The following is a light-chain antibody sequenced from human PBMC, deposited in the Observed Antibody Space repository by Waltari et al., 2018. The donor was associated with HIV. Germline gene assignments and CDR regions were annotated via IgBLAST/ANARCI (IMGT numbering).Light chain of an antibody. CDR2: DVK. V-gene: IGLV2-14*01. Sequence: QSTLTQPASVSGSPGQSIAISGTGTSSDVGVYNYVSWYQQHPGKAPKLIIYDVKEWPSGVSNRFSGPKSGNTAYLTISGLQAEDEADSYCSSYTSSNTLVFGGGTKMTVL. CDR1: SSDVGVYNY. CDR3: SSYTSSNTLV. J-gene: IGLJ2*01.